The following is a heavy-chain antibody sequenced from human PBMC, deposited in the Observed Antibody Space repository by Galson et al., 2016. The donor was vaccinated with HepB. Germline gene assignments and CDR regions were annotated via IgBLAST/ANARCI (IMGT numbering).Heavy chain of an antibody. J-gene: IGHJ4*02. Sequence: SLRLSCAASGFTFSNAWMRWVRQAPGKGLEWVGRIKSKTDGGTTDYAAPVKGRFTISRDDSKNTLYLQMNSLGVEDTAMYYCASEFDLGSGSYPSWGQGTLVSVSS. V-gene: IGHV3-15*01. CDR1: GFTFSNAW. CDR2: IKSKTDGGTT. CDR3: ASEFDLGSGSYPS. D-gene: IGHD3-10*01.